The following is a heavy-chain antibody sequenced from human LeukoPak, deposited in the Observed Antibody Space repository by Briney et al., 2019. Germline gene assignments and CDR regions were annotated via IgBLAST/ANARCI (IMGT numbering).Heavy chain of an antibody. CDR1: GFIFSNYW. V-gene: IGHV3-7*03. D-gene: IGHD2-2*01. J-gene: IGHJ4*02. CDR3: ARLVVPPGNRGWYYEH. Sequence: GGSLRLSCAASGFIFSNYWMSWVRQGPGEGLEWVANINQGGSEKYYVDSVKGRFTISRDNAKNSLDLQMNSLRVEDTASYYCARLVVPPGNRGWYYEHWGQGTLVTVSS. CDR2: INQGGSEK.